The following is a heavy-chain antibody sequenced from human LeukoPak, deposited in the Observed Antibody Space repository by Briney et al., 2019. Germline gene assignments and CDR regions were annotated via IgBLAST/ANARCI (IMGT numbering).Heavy chain of an antibody. D-gene: IGHD1/OR15-1a*01. CDR1: GFTFSSYW. J-gene: IGHJ4*02. V-gene: IGHV3-7*01. Sequence: GGSLRLSCAASGFTFSSYWMSWVRQAPGKGLEWVANIKQDGSEKYYVDSVKGRFTSSRDNGKNSLYLQMNSLRVEDTAVYYCARGTTSGPENFDYWGQGTLVTVSS. CDR2: IKQDGSEK. CDR3: ARGTTSGPENFDY.